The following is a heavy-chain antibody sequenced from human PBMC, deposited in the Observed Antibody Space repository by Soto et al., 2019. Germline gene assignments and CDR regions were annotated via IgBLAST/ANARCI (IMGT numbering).Heavy chain of an antibody. D-gene: IGHD3-16*02. CDR3: AKYFYRKDNGRKLISIDY. V-gene: IGHV5-51*01. Sequence: PGESLKISCKGSGYSFTSYWIGWVRQMPGKGLEWMGIIYPGDSDTRYSPSFQGQVTISADKSISTAYLQWSSLKASDTAMYYCAKYFYRKDNGRKLISIDYWGQGTLVTVSS. CDR1: GYSFTSYW. CDR2: IYPGDSDT. J-gene: IGHJ4*02.